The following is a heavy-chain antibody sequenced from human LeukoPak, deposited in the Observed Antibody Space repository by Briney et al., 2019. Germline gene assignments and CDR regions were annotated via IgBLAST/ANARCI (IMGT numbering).Heavy chain of an antibody. J-gene: IGHJ4*02. CDR2: IYYSGST. Sequence: SETLSLTCTVSGGSISSSSYYWGWIRQPPGKGLEWIGTIYYSGSTYYNPSLKSRVTISVDMSKNQFSPKLRSVTAADTAVYYCATGYTSNCPYNWGQGTLVTVSS. V-gene: IGHV4-39*01. CDR1: GGSISSSSYY. CDR3: ATGYTSNCPYN. D-gene: IGHD6-13*01.